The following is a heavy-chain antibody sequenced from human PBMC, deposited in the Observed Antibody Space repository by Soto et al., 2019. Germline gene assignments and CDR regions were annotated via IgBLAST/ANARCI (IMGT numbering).Heavy chain of an antibody. D-gene: IGHD6-19*01. CDR3: ARVAVADMYYFDY. CDR2: INPNSGGT. V-gene: IGHV1-2*04. J-gene: IGHJ4*02. CDR1: GYTFTGYY. Sequence: ASVKVSCKASGYTFTGYYMHWVRQAPGQGLEWMGWINPNSGGTNYAQKFQGWVTMTRDTSISTAYMELSRLRSDDTAVYYCARVAVADMYYFDYWGQGTLVTVSS.